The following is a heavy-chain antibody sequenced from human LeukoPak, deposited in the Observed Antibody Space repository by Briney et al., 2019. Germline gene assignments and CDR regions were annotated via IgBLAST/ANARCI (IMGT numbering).Heavy chain of an antibody. Sequence: WRSLRLSCAASGFAFSSYAMHWVRQGPGKGLEWVALVSYDGGSKYYADSVKGRITISRDNFKNTLHLQMNSLRTEDTAVYYCARVKGGIAAAGNYFDYWGQGTLVTVSS. V-gene: IGHV3-30-3*01. CDR1: GFAFSSYA. CDR3: ARVKGGIAAAGNYFDY. CDR2: VSYDGGSK. J-gene: IGHJ4*02. D-gene: IGHD6-13*01.